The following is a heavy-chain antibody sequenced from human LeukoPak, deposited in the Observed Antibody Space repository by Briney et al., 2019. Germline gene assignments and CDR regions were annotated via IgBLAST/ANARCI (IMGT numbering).Heavy chain of an antibody. D-gene: IGHD3-3*01. J-gene: IGHJ5*02. CDR3: ARGTTIFGVVIRWFDP. V-gene: IGHV4-34*01. CDR1: GGSISSYY. CDR2: INHSGST. Sequence: PSETLSLTCTVSGGSISSYYWSWIRQPPGKGLEWIGEINHSGSTNYNPSLKSRVTISVDTSKNQFSLKLSSVTAADTAVYYCARGTTIFGVVIRWFDPWGQGTLVTVSS.